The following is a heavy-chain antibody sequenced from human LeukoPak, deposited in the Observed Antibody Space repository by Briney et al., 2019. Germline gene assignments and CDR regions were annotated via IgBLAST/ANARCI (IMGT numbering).Heavy chain of an antibody. CDR3: AREGYSSSWYYFDY. D-gene: IGHD6-13*01. CDR2: IYTSGST. J-gene: IGHJ4*02. V-gene: IGHV4-4*07. Sequence: SESLSLTCTVSGGSISSYYWSWIRQPAGKGLEWIGRIYTSGSTNYNPSLKSRVTISVDKSKNQFSLKLSSVTAADTAVYYCAREGYSSSWYYFDYWGQGTLVTVSS. CDR1: GGSISSYY.